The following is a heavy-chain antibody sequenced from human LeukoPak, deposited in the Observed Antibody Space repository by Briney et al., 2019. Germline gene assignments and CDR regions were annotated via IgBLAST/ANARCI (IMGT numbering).Heavy chain of an antibody. J-gene: IGHJ4*02. D-gene: IGHD3-3*01. CDR2: IYYSGST. Sequence: SETLSLTCTVSGGSISSYYWSWIRQPPGKGLEWIGYIYYSGSTNYNPSLKSRVTISVDTSKNQFSLKLSSVTAADTAVYYCARWPLVDFRSGYHPYFDYWGQGTLVTVSS. CDR3: ARWPLVDFRSGYHPYFDY. V-gene: IGHV4-59*08. CDR1: GGSISSYY.